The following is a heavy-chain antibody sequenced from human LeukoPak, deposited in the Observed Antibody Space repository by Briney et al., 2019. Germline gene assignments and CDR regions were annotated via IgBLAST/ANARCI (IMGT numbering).Heavy chain of an antibody. J-gene: IGHJ3*02. Sequence: SETLSLTCDVSGASISDSPYYWGWIRQSPGRGLEWIGSVLYSGTTHYNPSLKNRVSVSVDTSKNQFSLDLRSVTAADTALYYCARHDFGVYDFSAFDIWGQGTLIRVSS. V-gene: IGHV4-39*01. CDR2: VLYSGTT. CDR3: ARHDFGVYDFSAFDI. CDR1: GASISDSPYY. D-gene: IGHD5/OR15-5a*01.